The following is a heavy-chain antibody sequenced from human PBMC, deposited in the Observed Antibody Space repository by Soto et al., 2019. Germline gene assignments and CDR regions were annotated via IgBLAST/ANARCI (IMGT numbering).Heavy chain of an antibody. CDR3: AKGLYYYQTSGYPHF. CDR2: ISWNSGSI. Sequence: EVQLVESGEGLVQPGRSLRLSCAASGFTFPDYTMHWVRKAPGKGLEWVSGISWNSGSIDYEGSVKGRFIISRDDAKNCLDVQMNGLRAEDTAFYYCAKGLYYYQTSGYPHFWGQGTLVTVSS. V-gene: IGHV3-9*01. CDR1: GFTFPDYT. J-gene: IGHJ4*02. D-gene: IGHD3-22*01.